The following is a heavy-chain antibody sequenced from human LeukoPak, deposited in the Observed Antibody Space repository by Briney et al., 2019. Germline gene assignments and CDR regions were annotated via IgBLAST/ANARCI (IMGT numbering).Heavy chain of an antibody. V-gene: IGHV4-39*01. CDR3: ARISYDSSGYYYETNPRDAFDI. CDR1: GGSISSSSYY. D-gene: IGHD3-22*01. J-gene: IGHJ3*02. CDR2: IYYSGST. Sequence: SETLSLTCTVSGGSISSSSYYWGWIRQPPGKGLEWIGSIYYSGSTYYNPSLKSRVTISVDTFKNQFSLKLSSVTAADTAVYYCARISYDSSGYYYETNPRDAFDIWGQGTMVTVSS.